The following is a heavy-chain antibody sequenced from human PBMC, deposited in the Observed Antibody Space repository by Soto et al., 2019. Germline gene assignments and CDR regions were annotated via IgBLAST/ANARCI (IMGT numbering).Heavy chain of an antibody. V-gene: IGHV1-2*06. J-gene: IGHJ4*02. CDR1: GYTFTGYY. D-gene: IGHD6-19*01. Sequence: ASVKVSCKASGYTFTGYYLHWVRQAPGQGLEWMGRINPDSGDTDHAQNFEGRLTMTRDTSISTAYMDLTTLTSDDTAVYHCAIFIEVPDPHRAFDYCGQGSPVIASS. CDR2: INPDSGDT. CDR3: AIFIEVPDPHRAFDY.